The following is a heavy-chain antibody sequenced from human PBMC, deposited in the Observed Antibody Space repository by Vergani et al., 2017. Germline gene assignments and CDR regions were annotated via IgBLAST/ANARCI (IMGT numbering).Heavy chain of an antibody. J-gene: IGHJ4*02. CDR3: AKESPRKYYFDY. CDR2: ISYDGSNK. V-gene: IGHV3-30*18. CDR1: GFTFSSYG. Sequence: QVQLVESGGGVVQPGRSLRLSCAASGFTFSSYGMHWVRQAPGKGLEWVAVISYDGSNKYYADSVKGRFTLSRDNSKNTLYLQMNSLRAEDTAVYYCAKESPRKYYFDYWGQGTLVTVSS.